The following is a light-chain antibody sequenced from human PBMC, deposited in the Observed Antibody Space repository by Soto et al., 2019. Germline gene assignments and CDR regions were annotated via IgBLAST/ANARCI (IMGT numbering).Light chain of an antibody. J-gene: IGLJ1*01. Sequence: QSALTQPPSPSGSPGQSVTISCTGTSSDVGGFDYVSWYQHHPDKAPKLLIYEVSERPSGVPDRFSGSKSGNTASLTVSGLQADDEADYFCSSYAGDNKFVFGPGTRVTVL. CDR2: EVS. V-gene: IGLV2-8*01. CDR1: SSDVGGFDY. CDR3: SSYAGDNKFV.